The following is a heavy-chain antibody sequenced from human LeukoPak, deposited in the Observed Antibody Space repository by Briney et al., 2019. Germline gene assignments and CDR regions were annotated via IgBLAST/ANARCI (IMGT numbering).Heavy chain of an antibody. J-gene: IGHJ6*02. Sequence: GGSLRLSCAASGFTFSSYGMHWVRQAPGKGLEWVAVIWYDGSNKYFADSVKGRFTISRDNSKNTLYLQMNSLRAEDTAVYYCARETSDFSYYYYGMDVWGQGTTVTVSS. V-gene: IGHV3-33*01. CDR2: IWYDGSNK. CDR3: ARETSDFSYYYYGMDV. CDR1: GFTFSSYG. D-gene: IGHD3-3*01.